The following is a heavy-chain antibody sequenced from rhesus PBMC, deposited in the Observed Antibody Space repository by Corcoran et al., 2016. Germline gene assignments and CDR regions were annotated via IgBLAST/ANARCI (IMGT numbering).Heavy chain of an antibody. J-gene: IGHJ4*01. CDR3: ASTMVAFLDY. V-gene: IGHV4S7*01. D-gene: IGHD4-4*01. CDR1: GGSISACSY. CDR2: IYGSGGST. Sequence: QVQLQESGPGLVKPSETLSLTCAVSGGSISACSYWRWIRQPPGKGLEWIGYIYGSGGSTYYNPSLKSRVTISTDTSKNQFSLKLSSVTAADTAVYYCASTMVAFLDYWGQGVLVTVSS.